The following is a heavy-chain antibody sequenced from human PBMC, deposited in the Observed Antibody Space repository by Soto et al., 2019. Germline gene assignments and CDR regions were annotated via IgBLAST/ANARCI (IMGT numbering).Heavy chain of an antibody. J-gene: IGHJ4*02. Sequence: SETLSLTCTVSGGSISSGDYYWSWIRQPPGKGLEWIGYIYYSGSTYYNPSLKSRVTISVDTSKNQFSLKLSSVTAADTAVYYCARVYDILTGYIDYWGQGTPVTVSS. CDR3: ARVYDILTGYIDY. CDR1: GGSISSGDYY. V-gene: IGHV4-30-4*01. D-gene: IGHD3-9*01. CDR2: IYYSGST.